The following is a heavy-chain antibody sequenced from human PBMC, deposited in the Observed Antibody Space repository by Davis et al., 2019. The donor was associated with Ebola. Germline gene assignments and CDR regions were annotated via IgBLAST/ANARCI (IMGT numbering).Heavy chain of an antibody. CDR3: ARGPGDGYKYYYYYYMDV. CDR2: IYYSGST. CDR1: GGSISSGGYY. J-gene: IGHJ6*03. V-gene: IGHV4-61*08. Sequence: PSETLSLTCTVSGGSISSGGYYWSWIRQHPGKGLEWIGYIYYSGSTNYNPSLKSRVTISVDTSKNQFSLKLSSVTAADTAVYYCARGPGDGYKYYYYYYMDVWGKGTTVTVSS. D-gene: IGHD5-24*01.